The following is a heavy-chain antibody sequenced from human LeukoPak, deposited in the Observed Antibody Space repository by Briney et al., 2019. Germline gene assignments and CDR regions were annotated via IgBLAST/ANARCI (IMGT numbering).Heavy chain of an antibody. Sequence: PSETLSLACTVSGGSIKSYYWSWIRQPPGKGLEWIGEINHSGSPNYNPSLKSRVTISIDTSKNQFSLKLSPVTAADTAVYYCARDLSDYYGSGSYRPIDAFDIWGQGTMVTVSS. CDR1: GGSIKSYY. CDR3: ARDLSDYYGSGSYRPIDAFDI. CDR2: INHSGSP. J-gene: IGHJ3*02. D-gene: IGHD3-10*01. V-gene: IGHV4-34*01.